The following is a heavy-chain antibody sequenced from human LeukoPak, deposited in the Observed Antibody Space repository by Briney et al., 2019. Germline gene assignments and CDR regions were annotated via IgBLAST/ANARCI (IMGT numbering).Heavy chain of an antibody. V-gene: IGHV4-31*03. CDR3: ARAAPNYYDSSGSLRNPYFDY. D-gene: IGHD3-22*01. J-gene: IGHJ4*02. CDR1: GGSISTGGYY. Sequence: SETLSLACTVSGGSISTGGYYWSWIRQHPGKGLEWIGNIYYSGSTYYSPSLKSRVTMSVDTSKNQFSLTLISVTAADTAVYFCARAAPNYYDSSGSLRNPYFDYWGQGTLVTVSS. CDR2: IYYSGST.